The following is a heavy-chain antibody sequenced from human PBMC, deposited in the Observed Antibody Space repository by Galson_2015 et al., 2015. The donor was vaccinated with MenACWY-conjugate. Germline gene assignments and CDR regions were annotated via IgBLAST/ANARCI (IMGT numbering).Heavy chain of an antibody. CDR1: GFTFSHYS. J-gene: IGHJ4*02. D-gene: IGHD6-19*01. Sequence: SLRLSCAASGFTFSHYSMYWVRQAPGKGLEWVSYIGRVTSTIYYRDSVKGRFTISRDNAKNSLYLQMNSLRAEDTAVYYCARDGSGCVIDFWGQGTLVTVSS. CDR2: IGRVTSTI. CDR3: ARDGSGCVIDF. V-gene: IGHV3-48*04.